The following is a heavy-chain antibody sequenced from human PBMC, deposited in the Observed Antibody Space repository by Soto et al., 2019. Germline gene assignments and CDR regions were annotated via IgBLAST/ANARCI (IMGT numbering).Heavy chain of an antibody. V-gene: IGHV1-2*04. CDR3: ATWVDYGDFEGFDV. D-gene: IGHD4-17*01. Sequence: ASVKVSCKTSGYSFTDYKLHWVRQAPGQGLEWTGWVDPNGGGSNSAQKFQGSVTMTWDTSITTAYLDLTRLTTNDTATYFCATWVDYGDFEGFDVWGQGPLVTVS. CDR2: VDPNGGGS. CDR1: GYSFTDYK. J-gene: IGHJ4*02.